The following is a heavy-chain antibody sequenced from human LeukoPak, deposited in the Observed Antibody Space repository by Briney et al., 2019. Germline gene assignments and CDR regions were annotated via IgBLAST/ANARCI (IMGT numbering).Heavy chain of an antibody. Sequence: PGGSLRPSCAASGFTFSDYYMSWIRQAPGKGLEWVSYISSSSSYTNYADSVKGRFTISRDNAKNSLYLQMNSLRAEDTAVYYCARDLPDRRGSFDYWGQGTLVTVSS. D-gene: IGHD5-12*01. CDR3: ARDLPDRRGSFDY. V-gene: IGHV3-11*06. CDR2: ISSSSSYT. J-gene: IGHJ4*02. CDR1: GFTFSDYY.